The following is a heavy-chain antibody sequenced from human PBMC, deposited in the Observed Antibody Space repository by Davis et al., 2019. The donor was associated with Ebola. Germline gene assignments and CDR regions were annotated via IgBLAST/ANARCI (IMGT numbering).Heavy chain of an antibody. J-gene: IGHJ4*02. CDR3: LRSGWSGYFDY. V-gene: IGHV3-7*01. Sequence: GESLKISCAVSGFTVSSNYMNWVRQAPGKGLEWVANIKQDGSEKYYVDSVKGRFTISRDNAKNSLYLQMNSLRAEDTAVYYCLRSGWSGYFDYWGQGTLVTVSS. CDR2: IKQDGSEK. D-gene: IGHD6-19*01. CDR1: GFTVSSNY.